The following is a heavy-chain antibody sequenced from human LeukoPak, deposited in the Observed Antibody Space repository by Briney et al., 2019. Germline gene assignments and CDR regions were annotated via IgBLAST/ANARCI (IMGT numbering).Heavy chain of an antibody. Sequence: ASVKVSCKASGYTFTGYYMHWVRQAPGQGLEWMGWMSGYNGNTKYAQKFQGRVTMTTDTSTSTAYMELRSLRSDDTAVYYCARDYGDYPSYWGQGTLVTVSS. CDR3: ARDYGDYPSY. CDR1: GYTFTGYY. J-gene: IGHJ4*02. V-gene: IGHV1-18*04. D-gene: IGHD4-17*01. CDR2: MSGYNGNT.